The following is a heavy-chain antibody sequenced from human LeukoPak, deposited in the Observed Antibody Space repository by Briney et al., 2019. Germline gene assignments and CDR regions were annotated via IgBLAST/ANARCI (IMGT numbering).Heavy chain of an antibody. Sequence: SETLSLTCAVYGGSFSDYHWSWVRQPPGKGLEWIGEINHSGSTNYNPSLKSRVTISVDTSKNQFSLKLSSVTAADTAVYYCASDVDTSMGQTYWGQGTLVTVSS. CDR3: ASDVDTSMGQTY. CDR1: GGSFSDYH. V-gene: IGHV4-34*01. J-gene: IGHJ4*02. CDR2: INHSGST. D-gene: IGHD5-18*01.